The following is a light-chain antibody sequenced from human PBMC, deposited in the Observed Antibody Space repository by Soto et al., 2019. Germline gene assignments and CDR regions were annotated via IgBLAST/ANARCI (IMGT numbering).Light chain of an antibody. J-gene: IGLJ2*01. Sequence: NFMLTQAHSVSESPGKTVTISCTRSSGSIASNYVQWYQQRPGGAPTTVIYEDDQRPSGVPDRFSGSIDSSSNSASLTISGLKTEDEADYYCQSYDSSNPVVFGGGTKVTVL. CDR1: SGSIASNY. V-gene: IGLV6-57*03. CDR2: EDD. CDR3: QSYDSSNPVV.